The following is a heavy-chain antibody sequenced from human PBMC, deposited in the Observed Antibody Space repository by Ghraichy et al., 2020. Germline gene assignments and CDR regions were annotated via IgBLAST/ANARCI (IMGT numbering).Heavy chain of an antibody. CDR1: GFTFSNAW. V-gene: IGHV3-15*01. Sequence: LSLTCAASGFTFSNAWMSWVRQAPGKGLEWVGRIKSKTDGGTTDYAAPVKGRFTISRDDSKNTLFLQMNSLKTEDTAVYYCTTVIRGGGYGSGGSCYGQYDALDIWGQGTMVTVSS. CDR3: TTVIRGGGYGSGGSCYGQYDALDI. CDR2: IKSKTDGGTT. D-gene: IGHD2-15*01. J-gene: IGHJ3*02.